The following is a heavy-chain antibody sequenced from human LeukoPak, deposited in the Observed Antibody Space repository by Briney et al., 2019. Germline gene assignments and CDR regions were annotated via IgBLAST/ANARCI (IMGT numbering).Heavy chain of an antibody. J-gene: IGHJ3*02. CDR3: ARLGLTRDAFDI. CDR1: GGSISSGGYS. V-gene: IGHV4-30-4*07. CDR2: ITSTGTT. Sequence: ASETLSLTCAVSGGSISSGGYSWGWIRQPPGKGLEWIGYITSTGTTYYNLSLKSRLSISFDTSKNQFSLILRSVTAADTAVFYCARLGLTRDAFDIWGQGTMVTVSS. D-gene: IGHD1-26*01.